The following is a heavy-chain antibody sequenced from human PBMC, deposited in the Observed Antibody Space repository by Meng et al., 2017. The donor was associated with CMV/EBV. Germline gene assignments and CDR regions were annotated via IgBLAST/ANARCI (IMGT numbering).Heavy chain of an antibody. D-gene: IGHD2-21*01. Sequence: QVQLVQSGVEVKKPGASVKVSCKASGYTFTGYGISWVRQAPGQGLEWMGWISVYNGHTNFAQNLQGRVTMTTDTSTSTAYVELRNLRSDDTAIYYCARGVPLGIIYSFDYWGQGTLVTVSS. V-gene: IGHV1-18*01. CDR3: ARGVPLGIIYSFDY. J-gene: IGHJ4*01. CDR1: GYTFTGYG. CDR2: ISVYNGHT.